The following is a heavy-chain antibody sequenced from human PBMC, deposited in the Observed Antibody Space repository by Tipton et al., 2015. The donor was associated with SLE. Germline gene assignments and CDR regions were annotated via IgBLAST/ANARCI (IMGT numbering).Heavy chain of an antibody. D-gene: IGHD1-26*01. CDR3: TRDGGRGSDFDY. V-gene: IGHV3-74*01. J-gene: IGHJ4*02. CDR1: GFTYW. CDR2: INTDGSVI. Sequence: GSLRLSCSASGFTYWMHWVRQAPGKGLVWVSRINTDGSVIAYTDSVNGRFTISRDNAKNTLYLQMNSLRAEDTAVYYCTRDGGRGSDFDYWGQGTLVTVSS.